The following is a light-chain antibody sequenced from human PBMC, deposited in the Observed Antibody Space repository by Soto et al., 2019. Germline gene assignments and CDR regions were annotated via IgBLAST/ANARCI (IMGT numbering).Light chain of an antibody. CDR3: CSCTRTGTLS. V-gene: IGLV2-14*01. J-gene: IGLJ1*01. CDR2: DVS. CDR1: SSDIGDYNY. Sequence: QSALTQPASVSGSPGQSITISCVGTSSDIGDYNYVSWYQQHPGKVPKVIIYDVSNRPSGVSYRFSATKSGNTASPTISWLQANDAADYYCCSCTRTGTLSFGTGTQLTVL.